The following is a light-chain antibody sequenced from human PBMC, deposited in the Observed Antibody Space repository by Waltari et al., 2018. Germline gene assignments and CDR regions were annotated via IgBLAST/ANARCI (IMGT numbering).Light chain of an antibody. J-gene: IGLJ1*01. Sequence: QSVLTQPPSASWTPGQRVTIPCSGSSPNIGSNPVNWYQQLPGTAPKLLINNNSQRPPGVPDRFSGSKSGTSASLAISGLLSDDEAEYYCAAWDDSLSGYVFGTGTNVSVL. CDR2: NNS. CDR3: AAWDDSLSGYV. V-gene: IGLV1-44*01. CDR1: SPNIGSNP.